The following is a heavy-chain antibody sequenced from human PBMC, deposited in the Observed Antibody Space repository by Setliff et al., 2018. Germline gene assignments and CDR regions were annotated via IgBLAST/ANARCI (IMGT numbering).Heavy chain of an antibody. CDR2: ISSSSTYI. D-gene: IGHD3-10*01. Sequence: GGSLRLSCAASGFSFSDCSMNWVRQAPGKGLEWVSSISSSSTYIFYADSVRGRFTVSRDNAKNSLYLQMDSLRAEDTAIYYCGPGGKGLLENWGQGTLVTVSS. J-gene: IGHJ4*02. CDR3: GPGGKGLLEN. CDR1: GFSFSDCS. V-gene: IGHV3-21*01.